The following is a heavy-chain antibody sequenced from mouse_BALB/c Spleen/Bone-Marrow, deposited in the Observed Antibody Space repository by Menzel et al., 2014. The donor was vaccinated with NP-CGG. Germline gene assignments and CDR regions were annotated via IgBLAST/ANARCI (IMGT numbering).Heavy chain of an antibody. CDR1: GFNIKDTY. Sequence: VQLQQPGAELVKPGASVKLSCTASGFNIKDTYMHWVKQRPEQGLEWIGRIDPASGNTKFDPKFQGKATIASDTSSSTAYLQLSSLTSEDTAVYYCAAYYYVSSYGFAYWGQGTLVTVSA. J-gene: IGHJ3*01. D-gene: IGHD1-1*01. V-gene: IGHV14-3*02. CDR3: AAYYYVSSYGFAY. CDR2: IDPASGNT.